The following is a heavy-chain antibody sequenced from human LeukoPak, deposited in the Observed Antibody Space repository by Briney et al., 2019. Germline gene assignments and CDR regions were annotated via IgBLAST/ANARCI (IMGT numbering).Heavy chain of an antibody. Sequence: GGSLRLSCSASGLTFSDNFLSWVRQAPGKGLEWVSVIYSGGTTNYADSVKGRFTISRDNSKNTLFLQMNSLRAEDTAVYYCARGGYSSSWYHFDYWGQGTLVTVSS. CDR2: IYSGGTT. V-gene: IGHV3-53*01. CDR1: GLTFSDNF. D-gene: IGHD6-13*01. CDR3: ARGGYSSSWYHFDY. J-gene: IGHJ4*02.